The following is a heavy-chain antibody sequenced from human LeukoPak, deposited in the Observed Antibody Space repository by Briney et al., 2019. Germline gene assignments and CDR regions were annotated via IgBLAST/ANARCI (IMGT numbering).Heavy chain of an antibody. J-gene: IGHJ6*03. CDR3: AKFSAVYYYYYMDV. Sequence: HPGGSLRLSCAASGSTFSSYAMSWVRQAPGKGLEWVSAISGSGGSTYYADSVKGRFTISRDNSKNTLYLQMNSLRAEDTAVYYCAKFSAVYYYYYMDVWGKGTTVTVSS. V-gene: IGHV3-23*01. CDR1: GSTFSSYA. CDR2: ISGSGGST. D-gene: IGHD3-10*01.